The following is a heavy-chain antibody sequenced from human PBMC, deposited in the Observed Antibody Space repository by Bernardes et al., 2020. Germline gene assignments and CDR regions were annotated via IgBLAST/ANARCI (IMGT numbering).Heavy chain of an antibody. Sequence: ASVKVSCKASGYTSNNYALNWVRQAPGQGLEWMGWINTNTGKPMYAQGFTGRFVFSLDTSVSTAYLQISSLKAEDTAVYYCAREYKVAAFDYWGQGTLVTVSS. CDR3: AREYKVAAFDY. V-gene: IGHV7-4-1*02. CDR2: INTNTGKP. D-gene: IGHD1-20*01. CDR1: GYTSNNYA. J-gene: IGHJ4*02.